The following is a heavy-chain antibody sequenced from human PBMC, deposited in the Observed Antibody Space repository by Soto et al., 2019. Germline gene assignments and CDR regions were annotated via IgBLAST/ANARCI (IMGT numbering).Heavy chain of an antibody. CDR3: ARDRGYRNWFDP. CDR2: INPSGGST. CDR1: GDTFTSSY. Sequence: ASVKVSCKASGDTFTSSYMHWVRQAPGQGLEWMGIINPSGGSTSYAQKFQGRVTMTRDTSTSTVYMELSSLRSGDTAVYYCARDRGYRNWFDPWGQGTLVTVSS. V-gene: IGHV1-46*01. J-gene: IGHJ5*02. D-gene: IGHD5-12*01.